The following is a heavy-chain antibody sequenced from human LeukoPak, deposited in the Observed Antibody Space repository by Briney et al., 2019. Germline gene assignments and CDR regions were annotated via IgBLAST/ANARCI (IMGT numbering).Heavy chain of an antibody. CDR3: ARLYYYDSSGYSHGGIDY. V-gene: IGHV4-34*01. CDR1: GGSFSGYY. J-gene: IGHJ4*02. CDR2: INHSGST. Sequence: SETLSLTCAVYGGSFSGYYWSWIRQPPPKGLEWIGEINHSGSTNYNPSLKSQVTISVDTSKNQFSLKLSSVTAADTAVYYCARLYYYDSSGYSHGGIDYWGQGTLVTVSS. D-gene: IGHD3-22*01.